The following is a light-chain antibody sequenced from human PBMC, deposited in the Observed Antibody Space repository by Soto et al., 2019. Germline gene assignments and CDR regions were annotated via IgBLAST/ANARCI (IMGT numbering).Light chain of an antibody. CDR3: GTWDSSLSAGV. V-gene: IGLV1-51*01. J-gene: IGLJ2*01. Sequence: QSVLTQPPSVSAAPGQKVTISCSGSTSNIGNNYVSWYQQLPGTAPKFLIYDSNKRPSGIPDRFSGSKSGTSATLDITGLQTGDEADYYCGTWDSSLSAGVFGGGTQLTVL. CDR2: DSN. CDR1: TSNIGNNY.